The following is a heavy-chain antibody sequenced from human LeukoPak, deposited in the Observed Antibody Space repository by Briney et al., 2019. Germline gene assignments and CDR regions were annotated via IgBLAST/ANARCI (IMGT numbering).Heavy chain of an antibody. CDR3: GRVILGEAKSPIDC. J-gene: IGHJ4*02. Sequence: SETLSLTCTVSGGSISSTSYYWGWIRQPPGKGLEWIGVIPYSGSTYYNPSLKSRVTISVDTSKNQFSLKLTSVTAADTAVYYCGRVILGEAKSPIDCWGQGTLVTVSS. D-gene: IGHD3-10*01. CDR2: IPYSGST. V-gene: IGHV4-39*01. CDR1: GGSISSTSYY.